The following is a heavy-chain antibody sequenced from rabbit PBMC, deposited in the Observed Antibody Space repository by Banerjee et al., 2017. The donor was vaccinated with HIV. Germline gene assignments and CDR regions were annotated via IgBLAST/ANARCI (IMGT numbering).Heavy chain of an antibody. CDR2: IYTGDGST. Sequence: QSLEESGGDLVKPGASLTLTCTASGFSFSKNYVMCWVRQAPGKGLEWIGCIYTGDGSTYYASWVNGRFTISKTSSTTVTLQMTSLTAADTATYFCGKGGNRDGDGCDLWGPGTLVTVS. CDR3: GKGGNRDGDGCDL. J-gene: IGHJ4*01. CDR1: GFSFSKNYV. V-gene: IGHV1S40*01. D-gene: IGHD2-1*01.